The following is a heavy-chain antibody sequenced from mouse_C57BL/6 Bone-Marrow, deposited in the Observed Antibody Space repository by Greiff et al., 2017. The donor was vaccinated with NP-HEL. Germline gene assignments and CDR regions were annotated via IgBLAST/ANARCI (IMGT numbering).Heavy chain of an antibody. CDR3: ERSRDYDEAWFAY. Sequence: QVQLQQPGAELVKPGASVKMSCKASGYTFTSYWITWVKQRPGQGLEWIGDIYPGSGSTNYNEKFKSKATLTVDTSSSTAYMQLSSLTSEDSAVYDCERSRDYDEAWFAYWGQGTLVTVSA. J-gene: IGHJ3*01. D-gene: IGHD2-4*01. CDR1: GYTFTSYW. CDR2: IYPGSGST. V-gene: IGHV1-55*01.